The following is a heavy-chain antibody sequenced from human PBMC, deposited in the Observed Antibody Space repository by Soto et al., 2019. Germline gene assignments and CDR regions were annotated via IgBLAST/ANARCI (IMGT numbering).Heavy chain of an antibody. V-gene: IGHV3-15*07. Sequence: GGSLRLSCAASGFTFSNAWMNWVRQAPGKGLEWVGRIKSKTDGGTTDYAVPVKGRFTISRNDSKNTLYLQMNSLKTEDTAVYYCTTLQIFGVAETSWGQGTLVTVSS. CDR2: IKSKTDGGTT. D-gene: IGHD3-3*01. CDR1: GFTFSNAW. CDR3: TTLQIFGVAETS. J-gene: IGHJ5*02.